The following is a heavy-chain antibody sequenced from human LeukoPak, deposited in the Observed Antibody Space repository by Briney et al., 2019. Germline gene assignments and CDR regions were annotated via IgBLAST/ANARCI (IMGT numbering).Heavy chain of an antibody. CDR1: GFTFSSYG. CDR2: IRYDGSNK. CDR3: ASSFYDLLVYFDY. Sequence: PGGSLRLSCAASGFTFSSYGMHWVRQAPGKGLEWVAFIRYDGSNKYYADSVKGRFTISRDNSKNTLYLQMNSLRAEDTAVYYCASSFYDLLVYFDYWGQGTLVTVSS. D-gene: IGHD5/OR15-5a*01. V-gene: IGHV3-30*02. J-gene: IGHJ4*02.